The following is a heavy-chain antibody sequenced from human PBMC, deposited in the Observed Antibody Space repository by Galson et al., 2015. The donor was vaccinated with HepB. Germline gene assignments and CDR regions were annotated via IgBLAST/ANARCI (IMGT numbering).Heavy chain of an antibody. V-gene: IGHV1-3*01. D-gene: IGHD6-13*01. CDR3: ARDSVAAAGLYYFDY. Sequence: SVKVSCKASGYSFTSYAMHWVRQAPGQRLEWMGWINAGNGNTKYSQKFQGRVTITRDTSASTAYMELSSLTSEDTAVYYCARDSVAAAGLYYFDYWGQGTLVTVSS. CDR2: INAGNGNT. J-gene: IGHJ4*02. CDR1: GYSFTSYA.